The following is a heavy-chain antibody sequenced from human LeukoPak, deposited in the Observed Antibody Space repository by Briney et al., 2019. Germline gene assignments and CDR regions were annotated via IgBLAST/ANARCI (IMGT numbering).Heavy chain of an antibody. CDR3: ARAYSSSWYVNYGMDV. D-gene: IGHD6-13*01. Sequence: ASVKVSCKASGYTFTSYDINWVRQATGQGLEWMGWMNPNSGNTGYAQKFQGRVTMTRNTSISTAYMELSSLRSEDTAVYYCARAYSSSWYVNYGMDVWGQGTTVTVSS. V-gene: IGHV1-8*01. CDR1: GYTFTSYD. J-gene: IGHJ6*02. CDR2: MNPNSGNT.